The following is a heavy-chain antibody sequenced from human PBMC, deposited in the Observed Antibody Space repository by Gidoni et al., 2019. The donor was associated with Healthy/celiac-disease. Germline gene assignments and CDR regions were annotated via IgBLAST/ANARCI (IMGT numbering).Heavy chain of an antibody. J-gene: IGHJ6*04. D-gene: IGHD4-4*01. CDR3: ARALLDYSNADGSTKMDV. V-gene: IGHV3-21*01. Sequence: EVQLVESGGGLVKPGGSLRLSCAASGFPFSSYSMNGVRQAPGKGLEWVSSISSSSSNIYYADSVKGRFTISRDNAKNSLYLQMNSLRAEDTAVYYCARALLDYSNADGSTKMDVWGKGTTVTVSS. CDR1: GFPFSSYS. CDR2: ISSSSSNI.